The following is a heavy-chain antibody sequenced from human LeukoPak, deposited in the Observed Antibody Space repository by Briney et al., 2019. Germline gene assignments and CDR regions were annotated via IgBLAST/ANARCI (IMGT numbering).Heavy chain of an antibody. CDR1: GFTFSSQW. Sequence: PGGSLRLSCAASGFTFSSQWMYWVRQAPGKGLVWVSRVKSDGSITEYADSVKGRLTISRDNAKNTLYLQMNSLRAEDTAVYYCARGGLYGGLSLDSWGQGTLVTVSS. V-gene: IGHV3-74*01. CDR2: VKSDGSIT. CDR3: ARGGLYGGLSLDS. D-gene: IGHD2-8*01. J-gene: IGHJ4*02.